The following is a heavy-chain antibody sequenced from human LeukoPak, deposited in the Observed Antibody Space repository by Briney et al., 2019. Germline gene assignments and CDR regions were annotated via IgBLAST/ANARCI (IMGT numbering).Heavy chain of an antibody. CDR1: GFTFTSHV. CDR3: VREGLERRTNFDH. J-gene: IGHJ4*02. CDR2: ISMNVQTT. V-gene: IGHV3-64D*06. D-gene: IGHD1-1*01. Sequence: GGSLRLSCSASGFTFTSHVMHWVRQAPGKGLQYVSGISMNVQTTYYAGSVKGRFTISRDSSKNTVYLQMNSLTAEDTAVYYCVREGLERRTNFDHWGQGTLVSVSS.